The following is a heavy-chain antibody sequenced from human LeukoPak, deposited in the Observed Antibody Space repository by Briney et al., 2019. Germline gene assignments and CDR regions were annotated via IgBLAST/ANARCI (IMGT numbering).Heavy chain of an antibody. J-gene: IGHJ4*02. Sequence: GGSLRLSCAASGFTFSSYAMSWVRQAPGKELEWVSAISGSGGSTYYADSVKGRFTISRDNSKNTLYLQMNSLRAEDTAVYYCAKDLHWGVGATTFDYWGQGTLVTVSS. V-gene: IGHV3-23*01. CDR3: AKDLHWGVGATTFDY. CDR1: GFTFSSYA. D-gene: IGHD1-26*01. CDR2: ISGSGGST.